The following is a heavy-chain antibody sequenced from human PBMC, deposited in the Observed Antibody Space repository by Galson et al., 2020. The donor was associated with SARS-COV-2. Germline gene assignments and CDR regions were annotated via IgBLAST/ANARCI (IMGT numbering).Heavy chain of an antibody. CDR2: IFYDGNYK. Sequence: GESLKISCAASGYTFSSYGMHWVRQAPGKGLEWVAVIFYDGNYKYYGDSVKGRFTISRDNSKNTVYLQMNSLTAEDTAVYYCARREEDNKRRGLEHWGQGILVTVSS. V-gene: IGHV3-33*01. J-gene: IGHJ4*02. D-gene: IGHD1-1*01. CDR1: GYTFSSYG. CDR3: ARREEDNKRRGLEH.